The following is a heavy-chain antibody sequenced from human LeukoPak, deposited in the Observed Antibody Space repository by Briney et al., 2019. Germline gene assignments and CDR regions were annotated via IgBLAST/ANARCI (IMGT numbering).Heavy chain of an antibody. D-gene: IGHD3-10*01. CDR1: GFTFSSYG. V-gene: IGHV3-23*01. J-gene: IGHJ3*02. CDR2: ISGSGGST. CDR3: AKEKITYYYGSGRTDAFDI. Sequence: PGGSLRLSCAASGFTFSSYGMSWVRQAPGKGLEWVSAISGSGGSTYYADSVKGRFTISRDNSKNTLYLQMNSLRAEDTAVYYCAKEKITYYYGSGRTDAFDIWGQGTMVTVSS.